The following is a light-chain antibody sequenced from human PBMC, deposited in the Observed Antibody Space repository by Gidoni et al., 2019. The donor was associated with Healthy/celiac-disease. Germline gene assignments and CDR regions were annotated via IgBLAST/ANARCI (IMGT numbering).Light chain of an antibody. CDR2: AAS. CDR1: QSISSY. J-gene: IGKJ3*01. CDR3: QQSYSTPCT. Sequence: DIQMTQSPSSLSASVGDRVTITCRASQSISSYLNWYQKKPGKAPKLLIYAASSLQSGVPSRLSGSGSGKDFTLTISSLQPEDFATYYCQQSYSTPCTFGPGTKVDIK. V-gene: IGKV1-39*01.